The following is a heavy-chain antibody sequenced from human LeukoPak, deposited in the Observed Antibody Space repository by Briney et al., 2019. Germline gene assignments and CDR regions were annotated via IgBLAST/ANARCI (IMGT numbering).Heavy chain of an antibody. CDR2: IIPILGIA. CDR1: GYTFTSYG. Sequence: SVKVSCKASGYTFTSYGISWVRQAPGQGLEWMGRIIPILGIANYAQKFQGRVTITADKSTSTAYMELSSLRSEDTAVYYCARVHWNYYFDYWGQGTLVTVSS. D-gene: IGHD1-7*01. J-gene: IGHJ4*02. CDR3: ARVHWNYYFDY. V-gene: IGHV1-69*04.